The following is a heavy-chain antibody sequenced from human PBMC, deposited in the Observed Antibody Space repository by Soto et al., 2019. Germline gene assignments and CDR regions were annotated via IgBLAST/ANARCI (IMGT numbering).Heavy chain of an antibody. J-gene: IGHJ4*02. CDR1: GFTFSSYG. V-gene: IGHV3-33*01. Sequence: VQLVESGGGVVQPGRSLRLSCAASGFTFSSYGMHWVRQAPGKGLEWVAVIWYDGSNKYYADSVKGRFTISRDNSKNTLYLQMNSLRAEDTAVYYCARGAGYCSGGSCGDYWGQGTLVTVSS. D-gene: IGHD2-15*01. CDR3: ARGAGYCSGGSCGDY. CDR2: IWYDGSNK.